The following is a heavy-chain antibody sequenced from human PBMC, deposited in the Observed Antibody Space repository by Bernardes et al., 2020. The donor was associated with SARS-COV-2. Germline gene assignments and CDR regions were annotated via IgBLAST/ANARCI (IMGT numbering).Heavy chain of an antibody. CDR3: AREGREYIAVAGIDY. D-gene: IGHD6-19*01. Sequence: GGSLRLSCAASGFTFSFYWMSWVRQAPGKGLEWVANIKQDGGEYYYVDSVKGRFTISRDNAKNSLYLHMNSLRAEDTAVYYCAREGREYIAVAGIDYWGQGTLVTVSS. J-gene: IGHJ4*02. V-gene: IGHV3-7*01. CDR2: IKQDGGEY. CDR1: GFTFSFYW.